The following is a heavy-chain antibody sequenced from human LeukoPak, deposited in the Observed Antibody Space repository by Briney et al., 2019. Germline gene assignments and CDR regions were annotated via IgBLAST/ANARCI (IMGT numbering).Heavy chain of an antibody. CDR2: IIPILGTA. CDR1: GYTFTSYG. Sequence: GASVKVSCKASGYTFTSYGISWVRQAPGQGLEWMGGIIPILGTANYAQKFQGRVTITADESTSTAYMELSSLRSEDTAVYYCAREGGCGDCYWGTTGYFDYWGQGTLVTVSS. J-gene: IGHJ4*02. D-gene: IGHD2-21*02. V-gene: IGHV1-69*13. CDR3: AREGGCGDCYWGTTGYFDY.